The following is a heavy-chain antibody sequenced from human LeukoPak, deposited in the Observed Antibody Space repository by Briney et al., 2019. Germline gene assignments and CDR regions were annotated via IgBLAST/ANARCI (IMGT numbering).Heavy chain of an antibody. Sequence: SETLSLTCAVYGGSFSGYYWSWLRQPPGKGLEWIGEINHSGSTNYNPSLKSRVTISVDTSKNQFSLKLSSVTAADTAVYYCARGGPYSSGWYYFDYWGQGTLVTVSS. V-gene: IGHV4-34*01. CDR1: GGSFSGYY. J-gene: IGHJ4*02. CDR2: INHSGST. D-gene: IGHD6-19*01. CDR3: ARGGPYSSGWYYFDY.